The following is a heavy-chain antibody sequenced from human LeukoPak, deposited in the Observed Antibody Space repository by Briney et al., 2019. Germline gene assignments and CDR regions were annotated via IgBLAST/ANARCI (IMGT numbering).Heavy chain of an antibody. J-gene: IGHJ5*02. Sequence: SETLSLTCTVSGGSISSYYWSWIRQPPGKGLEWIGSIYYSGSTYYNPSLKSRVTISVDTSKNQFSLKLSSVTAADTAVYYCARGSGIVVVVAATGWFDPWGQGTLVTVSS. CDR3: ARGSGIVVVVAATGWFDP. CDR2: IYYSGST. V-gene: IGHV4-39*07. D-gene: IGHD2-15*01. CDR1: GGSISSYY.